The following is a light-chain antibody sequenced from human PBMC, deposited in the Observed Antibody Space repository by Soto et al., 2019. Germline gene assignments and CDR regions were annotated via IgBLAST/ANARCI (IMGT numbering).Light chain of an antibody. V-gene: IGKV1-5*03. CDR3: QQYKTYMYN. CDR2: RAS. CDR1: QSIDSW. Sequence: DIQMTQSPSTLSASVGDRVTITCRASQSIDSWLAWYQQKPGKAPKRLIYRASSLESGVPSRFSGSGSGKEVTLTISSMQPDDFATYYCQQYKTYMYNFAQGTKLEIK. J-gene: IGKJ2*01.